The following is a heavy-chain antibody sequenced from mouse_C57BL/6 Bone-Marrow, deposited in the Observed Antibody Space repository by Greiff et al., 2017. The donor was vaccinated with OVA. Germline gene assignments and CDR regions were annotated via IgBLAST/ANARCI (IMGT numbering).Heavy chain of an antibody. CDR3: AKSWAAQGTSDFDY. V-gene: IGHV1-80*01. D-gene: IGHD3-2*02. J-gene: IGHJ2*01. Sequence: QVQLQQSGAELVKPGASVKISCKASGYAFSSYWMNWVKQRPGQGLEWIGLIYPGDGDTNYNGKFKGKATLTVDKSSSTAYMQLSSLTSEDSAVYFCAKSWAAQGTSDFDYWGQGTTLTVSS. CDR1: GYAFSSYW. CDR2: IYPGDGDT.